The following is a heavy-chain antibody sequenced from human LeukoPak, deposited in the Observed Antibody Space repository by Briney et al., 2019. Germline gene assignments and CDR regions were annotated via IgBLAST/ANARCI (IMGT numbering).Heavy chain of an antibody. CDR1: GGSFSGYY. CDR2: INHSGST. CDR3: ARDFSSEFDY. D-gene: IGHD3-10*01. V-gene: IGHV4-34*01. J-gene: IGHJ4*02. Sequence: SETLSLTCAVYGGSFSGYYWSWIRQPPGKGLEWIGEINHSGSTNYNPSLKSRVTTSVDTSKNQFSLKLSSVTAADTAVYYCARDFSSEFDYWGQGTLVTVSS.